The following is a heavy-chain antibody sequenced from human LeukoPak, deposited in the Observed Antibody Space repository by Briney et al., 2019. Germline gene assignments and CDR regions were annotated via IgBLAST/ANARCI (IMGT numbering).Heavy chain of an antibody. CDR3: AKARNGDPPYYFDY. D-gene: IGHD4-17*01. Sequence: VGSLRLSCAASRFMFSSYAMSWVRQAPGKGLEWVSGISGSGRSTYYADSVKGRFTISRDNSKYTLYLQMNSLGAEDTAVYYCAKARNGDPPYYFDYWGQGTLVTVSS. CDR1: RFMFSSYA. CDR2: ISGSGRST. V-gene: IGHV3-23*01. J-gene: IGHJ4*02.